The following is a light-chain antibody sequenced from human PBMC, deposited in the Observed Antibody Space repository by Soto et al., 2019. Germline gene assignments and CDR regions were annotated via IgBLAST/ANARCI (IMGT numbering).Light chain of an antibody. CDR2: DAS. CDR1: QSVGGY. J-gene: IGKJ4*01. CDR3: QQRSNWLT. V-gene: IGKV3-11*01. Sequence: EIVLTQSPATLSLSPGERATLSCRASQSVGGYLAWYQQRPGQAPRVLIYDASNRATGIPARFSGSGSGTDFTLTIRSLEPEDFAVYYCQQRSNWLTFGGGTKVDIK.